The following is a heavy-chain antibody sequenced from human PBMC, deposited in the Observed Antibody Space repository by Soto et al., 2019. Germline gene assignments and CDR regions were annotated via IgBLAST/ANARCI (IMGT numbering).Heavy chain of an antibody. D-gene: IGHD4-4*01. J-gene: IGHJ6*03. CDR1: GYTFTSYD. CDR2: MNPNSGNT. V-gene: IGHV1-8*01. CDR3: AREGYCNYYYYYYMEV. Sequence: GASVKVSCKASGYTFTSYDINWVRQATGQGLEWMGWMNPNSGNTGYAQKFQGRIIKPRKTPICTAYTELGSLRYEDPSVYYCAREGYCNYYYYYYMEVWGKGTTVTVSS.